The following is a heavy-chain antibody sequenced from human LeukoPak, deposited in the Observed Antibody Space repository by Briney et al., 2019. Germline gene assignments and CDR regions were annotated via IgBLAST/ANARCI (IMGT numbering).Heavy chain of an antibody. Sequence: SETLSLTCTVSGGSVSSYYWSWIRQPPGKGLEWIGYIYYSGSTYYNPSLKSRVTISVDTSKNQLSLKLSSVTAADTAVYYCARGEGQWLDGGWFDPWGQGTLVTVSS. J-gene: IGHJ5*02. V-gene: IGHV4-59*08. CDR1: GGSVSSYY. D-gene: IGHD6-19*01. CDR2: IYYSGST. CDR3: ARGEGQWLDGGWFDP.